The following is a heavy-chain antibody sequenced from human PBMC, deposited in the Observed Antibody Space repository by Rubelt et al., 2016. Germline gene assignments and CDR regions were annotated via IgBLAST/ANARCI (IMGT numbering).Heavy chain of an antibody. J-gene: IGHJ4*02. CDR1: GGTFSSYA. V-gene: IGHV1-18*01. Sequence: QVQLVQSGAEVKKPGSSVKVSCEASGGTFSSYAISWVRQAPGQGLEWMGWISAYNGNTNYAQKLQGRVNMTTDTSTSTGYMELRGLGSEDTAVYYCAGEYVGPFDYWGQGTLVTVSS. CDR2: ISAYNGNT. D-gene: IGHD1-26*01. CDR3: AGEYVGPFDY.